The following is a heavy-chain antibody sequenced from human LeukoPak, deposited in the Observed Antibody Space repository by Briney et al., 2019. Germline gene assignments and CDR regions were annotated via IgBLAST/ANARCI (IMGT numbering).Heavy chain of an antibody. CDR3: AKANYYGSGSRVENFDY. CDR1: GFTFSSYA. V-gene: IGHV3-23*01. D-gene: IGHD3-10*01. J-gene: IGHJ4*02. CDR2: ISGSGGST. Sequence: GGSLRLSCAASGFTFSSYAMSWVRQAPGKGLEWVSAISGSGGSTYYADSVKGRFTISRDNSKNTLYLQMNSLRAEDTAVYYCAKANYYGSGSRVENFDYWGQGTLVTVSS.